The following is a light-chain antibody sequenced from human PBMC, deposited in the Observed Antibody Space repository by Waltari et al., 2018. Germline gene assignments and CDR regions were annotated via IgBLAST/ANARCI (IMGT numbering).Light chain of an antibody. CDR3: SSYTSISTSVV. CDR1: SSDVGGYDF. CDR2: DVY. V-gene: IGLV2-14*03. J-gene: IGLJ2*01. Sequence: QSALTQPASVSGAPGQSITISCTGTSSDVGGYDFVSWYQQYPGKAPQLIIYDVYYRPSGVSQRFSASKSGDTASLTISGLQTDDEADYYCSSYTSISTSVVLGGGTKLTVL.